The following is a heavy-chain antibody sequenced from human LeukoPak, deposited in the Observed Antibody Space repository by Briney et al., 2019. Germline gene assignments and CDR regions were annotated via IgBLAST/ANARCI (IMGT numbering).Heavy chain of an antibody. Sequence: KPSETLSLTCTVSGGSISSSSYYWGWIRQPPGKGLEWIGSIYYSGSTYYNPSLKSRVTISVDTSKNQFSLKLSSVTAADTAVYYCASLGVDLNYYDSSGYIDYWGQGTLVTVSS. J-gene: IGHJ4*02. CDR3: ASLGVDLNYYDSSGYIDY. CDR2: IYYSGST. D-gene: IGHD3-22*01. CDR1: GGSISSSSYY. V-gene: IGHV4-39*01.